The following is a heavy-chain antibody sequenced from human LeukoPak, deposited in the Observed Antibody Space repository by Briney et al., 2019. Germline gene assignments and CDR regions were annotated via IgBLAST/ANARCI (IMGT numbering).Heavy chain of an antibody. D-gene: IGHD6-13*01. V-gene: IGHV1-18*01. CDR3: TRATIPAAGIDY. CDR2: ISTYTGDT. Sequence: ASVKVSCKASGYTFTSYGVSWVRQAPGQGLEWMGWISTYTGDTNYAQKLQGRLTMTTDTSASTAFMELRSLTSDDTAVYYCTRATIPAAGIDYWGQGTPVTVSS. CDR1: GYTFTSYG. J-gene: IGHJ4*02.